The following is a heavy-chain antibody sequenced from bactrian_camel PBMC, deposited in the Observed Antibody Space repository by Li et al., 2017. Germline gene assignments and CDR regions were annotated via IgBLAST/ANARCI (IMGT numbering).Heavy chain of an antibody. D-gene: IGHD2*01. J-gene: IGHJ4*01. Sequence: HVQLVESGGGSVQAGGSLRLSCVVSGSTDRRVCMAWFRQTPGKDREWVAGISSTALTSYTDSVKGRYTISRDNAKNTLYLQMNSLTPEDSAMYYCAADTSRCLPSSVVRSDHRGRGTQVTVS. CDR1: GSTDRRVC. CDR3: AADTSRCLPSSVVRSDH. CDR2: ISSTALT. V-gene: IGHV3S57*01.